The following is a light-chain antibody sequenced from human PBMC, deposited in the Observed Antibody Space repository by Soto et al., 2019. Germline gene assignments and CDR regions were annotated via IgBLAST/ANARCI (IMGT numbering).Light chain of an antibody. Sequence: DIQMTQSPSTLSASVGDRVTITCRASQSISTWLAWYQQKPGKAPKLLIYKVSSLERGVPSRFSGSGSGTEFSLTISSLQPDDFATYYCQQYNGYPGTCGPGTKVEIK. CDR2: KVS. CDR1: QSISTW. CDR3: QQYNGYPGT. V-gene: IGKV1-5*03. J-gene: IGKJ1*01.